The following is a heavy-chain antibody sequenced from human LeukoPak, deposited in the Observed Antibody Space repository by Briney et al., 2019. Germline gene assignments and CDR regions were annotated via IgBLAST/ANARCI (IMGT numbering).Heavy chain of an antibody. V-gene: IGHV3-7*01. CDR3: ARDQGQQHDLDY. D-gene: IGHD3-3*01. CDR1: GFTFTTYW. Sequence: GGSLRLSCAASGFTFTTYWMSWVRQAPGKGLEWVANIRQDGSEKYYVDSVKGRFTISRDNAKNSLYLQMNSLRAEDTAVYHCARDQGQQHDLDYWGQGTLVTVSS. J-gene: IGHJ4*02. CDR2: IRQDGSEK.